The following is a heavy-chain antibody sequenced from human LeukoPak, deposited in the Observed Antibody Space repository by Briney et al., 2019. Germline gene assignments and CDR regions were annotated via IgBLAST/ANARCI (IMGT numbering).Heavy chain of an antibody. Sequence: ETLSLTCTVSGGSISSYYWSWIRQPPGKGLEWIGYIYYSGSTNYNPSLKSRVTISVDTSKNQFSLKLSSVTAADTAVYYCASLEPYYDFWSGYYPAPYMDVWGKGTTVTVSS. CDR2: IYYSGST. CDR3: ASLEPYYDFWSGYYPAPYMDV. J-gene: IGHJ6*03. CDR1: GGSISSYY. V-gene: IGHV4-59*01. D-gene: IGHD3-3*01.